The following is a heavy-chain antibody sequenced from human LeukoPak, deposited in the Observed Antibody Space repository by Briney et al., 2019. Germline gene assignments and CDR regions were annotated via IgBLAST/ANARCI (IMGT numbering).Heavy chain of an antibody. Sequence: GRSLRLSCAASGFTFDDYAMHWVRQAPGKGLEWVAFIRYDGRNKYYADSVKGRFTISRDNSKNTLYLQMNSLRGEDTAVYYCAKDSLRERIVGSTTRGVNDYWGQGTLVTVSS. CDR3: AKDSLRERIVGSTTRGVNDY. CDR2: IRYDGRNK. D-gene: IGHD1-26*01. J-gene: IGHJ4*02. CDR1: GFTFDDYA. V-gene: IGHV3-30*02.